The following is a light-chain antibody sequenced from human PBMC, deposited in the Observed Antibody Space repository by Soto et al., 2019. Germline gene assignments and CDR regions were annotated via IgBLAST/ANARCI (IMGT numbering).Light chain of an antibody. CDR2: NDD. J-gene: IGLJ2*01. V-gene: IGLV1-44*01. Sequence: QSVLTQPPSASGTPGQRVSISCSGSSSNIGRNTMIWYQQLPGTAPKLLIYNDDQWPPGVPDRFSGSKSGTSASLAISGLQSDDEADYYCGVWDDSLNGPVFGGGTKVTVL. CDR3: GVWDDSLNGPV. CDR1: SSNIGRNT.